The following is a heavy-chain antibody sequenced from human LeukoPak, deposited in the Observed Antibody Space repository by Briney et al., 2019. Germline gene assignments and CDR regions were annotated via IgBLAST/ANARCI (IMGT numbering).Heavy chain of an antibody. Sequence: ASVKVSCKASGYTFTSYDINWVRQATGQGLEWMGWMNPNSGNTGYAQKFQGRVTMTRNTSISTAYMELSSLRSEDTAVYYCARSSNEHESGSYYYYYYGIDVLGQGTTGNVSS. CDR2: MNPNSGNT. J-gene: IGHJ6*02. V-gene: IGHV1-8*01. CDR1: GYTFTSYD. D-gene: IGHD3-10*01. CDR3: ARSSNEHESGSYYYYYYGIDV.